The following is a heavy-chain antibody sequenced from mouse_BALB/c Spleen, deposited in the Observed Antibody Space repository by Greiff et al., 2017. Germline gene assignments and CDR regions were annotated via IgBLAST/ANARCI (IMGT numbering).Heavy chain of an antibody. V-gene: IGHV14-1*02. CDR3: ARSDYGLAY. CDR1: GFNIKDYY. Sequence: VQLQQSGAELVRPGALVKLSCKASGFNIKDYYMHWVKQRPEQGLEWIGWIDPENGNTIYDPKFQGKASITADTSSNTAYLQLSSLTSEDTAVYYCARSDYGLAYWGQGTLVTVSA. J-gene: IGHJ3*01. D-gene: IGHD1-2*01. CDR2: IDPENGNT.